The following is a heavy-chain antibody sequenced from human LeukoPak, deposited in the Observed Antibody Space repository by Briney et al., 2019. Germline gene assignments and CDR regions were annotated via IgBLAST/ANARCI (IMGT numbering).Heavy chain of an antibody. D-gene: IGHD1-7*01. CDR3: ARENNWDYGGLGAFDI. CDR2: IYTSGST. CDR1: GGSISSYY. J-gene: IGHJ3*02. Sequence: PSETLSLTCTVSGGSISSYYWSWIRQPPGKGLEWIGYIYTSGSTNYNPSLKSRVTISVDTSKNQFSLKLSSVTAADTAVYYCARENNWDYGGLGAFDIWGQGTMVTVSS. V-gene: IGHV4-4*09.